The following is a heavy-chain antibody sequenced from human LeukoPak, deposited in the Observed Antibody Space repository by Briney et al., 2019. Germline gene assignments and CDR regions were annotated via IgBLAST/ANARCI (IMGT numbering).Heavy chain of an antibody. CDR3: VRIPNSANFPNWFDP. D-gene: IGHD4/OR15-4a*01. V-gene: IGHV3-21*01. CDR1: GFTFSTST. Sequence: PGGSLRLSCAASGFTFSTSTMNWVRQAPGKGLEWVSSISSSSDYIYYADSVRGRFTISRDNAKNSLYLQMTSLRAEDTALYYCVRIPNSANFPNWFDPWGQGTLVTVSS. CDR2: ISSSSDYI. J-gene: IGHJ5*02.